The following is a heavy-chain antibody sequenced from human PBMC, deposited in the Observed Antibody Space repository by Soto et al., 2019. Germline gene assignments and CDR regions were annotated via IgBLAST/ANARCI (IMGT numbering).Heavy chain of an antibody. J-gene: IGHJ4*02. D-gene: IGHD5-18*01. CDR2: ISAYNGNT. CDR1: GYSFTSYG. V-gene: IGHV1-18*01. CDR3: ARVGESGYSYGQIDY. Sequence: ASVKVSCKASGYSFTSYGISWVRQAPGQGLEWMGWISAYNGNTDYAQKFQGRVTMTTDTSTSTAYMELRSLRSDDTAVYYCARVGESGYSYGQIDYWGQGTLVTVSS.